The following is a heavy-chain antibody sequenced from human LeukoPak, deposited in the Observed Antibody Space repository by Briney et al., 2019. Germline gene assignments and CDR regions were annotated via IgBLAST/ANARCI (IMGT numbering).Heavy chain of an antibody. Sequence: SETLSLTCTVSDGSITNYDWSWVRQPPGKGLEWIGYIYYSGSTNYNPSLKSRVTISVDTSKNQFSLKLTSVTAADTAVYYCARGFVSGCFDYWGQGSLVTVSS. V-gene: IGHV4-59*12. CDR1: DGSITNYD. D-gene: IGHD5-12*01. CDR2: IYYSGST. CDR3: ARGFVSGCFDY. J-gene: IGHJ4*02.